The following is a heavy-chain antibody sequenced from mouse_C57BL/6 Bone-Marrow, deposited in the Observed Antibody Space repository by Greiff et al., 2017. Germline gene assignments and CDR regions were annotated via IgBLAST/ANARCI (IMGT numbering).Heavy chain of an antibody. V-gene: IGHV1-81*01. D-gene: IGHD2-1*01. CDR2: INPRSGNT. J-gene: IGHJ2*01. CDR1: GYTFTSYG. CDR3: ATDGRRGKYFDY. Sequence: VQLQESGAELARPGASVKLSCKASGYTFTSYGISWVKQRTGQGLEWIGEINPRSGNTYYNEKFKGKATLAADKSSSTAYMVLRSLTSEESAVYFWATDGRRGKYFDYWGQGTTLTVSS.